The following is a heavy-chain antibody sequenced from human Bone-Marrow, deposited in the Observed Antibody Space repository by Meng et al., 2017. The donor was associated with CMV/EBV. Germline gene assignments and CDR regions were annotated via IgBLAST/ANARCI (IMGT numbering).Heavy chain of an antibody. V-gene: IGHV3-72*01. CDR1: GFTFSDHY. D-gene: IGHD3-10*01. CDR2: TRNKANSYTT. Sequence: GESLKISCAASGFTFSDHYMDWVRQAPGKGLEWVGRTRNKANSYTTEYAASVKGRFTISRDDSKNSLYLQMNSLKTEDTAVYYCARVLVVRGKGLYGMDVWGQGTTVTVPS. CDR3: ARVLVVRGKGLYGMDV. J-gene: IGHJ6*02.